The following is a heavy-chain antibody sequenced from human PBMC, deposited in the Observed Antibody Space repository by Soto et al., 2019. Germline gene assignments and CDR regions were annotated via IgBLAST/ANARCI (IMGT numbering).Heavy chain of an antibody. CDR3: ATLAPWGDHVFAVA. D-gene: IGHD6-19*01. CDR2: IYYSGST. CDR1: GGSISSYY. Sequence: SETLSLTCTVSGGSISSYYWSWIRQPPGKGLEWIGYIYYSGSTNYNPSLKSRVTISADTSKNQLSLNLRSTTAADTAVYYCATLAPWGDHVFAVAWGQGTLVTVSS. J-gene: IGHJ5*02. V-gene: IGHV4-59*12.